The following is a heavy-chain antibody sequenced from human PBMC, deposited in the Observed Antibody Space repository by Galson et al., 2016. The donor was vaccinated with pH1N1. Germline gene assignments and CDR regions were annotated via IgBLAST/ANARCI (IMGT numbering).Heavy chain of an antibody. D-gene: IGHD4-17*01. J-gene: IGHJ5*02. CDR1: GGSISSSSYY. CDR3: ARRPYGDYTNWVDP. V-gene: IGHV4-39*01. CDR2: IYYSGST. Sequence: ETLSLTCSVSGGSISSSSYYWGWIRQPPGKGLEWIGSIYYSGSTYYNPSLKSRVTISVDTSKNQFSLKLSSVTAADTAVYYCARRPYGDYTNWVDPWGQGTLVTVSS.